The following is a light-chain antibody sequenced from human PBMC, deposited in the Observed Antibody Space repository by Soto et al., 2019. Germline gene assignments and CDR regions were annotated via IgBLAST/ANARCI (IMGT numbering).Light chain of an antibody. J-gene: IGKJ3*01. CDR2: AAS. CDR3: QQSYTALFT. V-gene: IGKV1-39*01. CDR1: QSISNY. Sequence: DIQMTQSPSSLSASVGDRVTITCRASQSISNYLNWYQQKPGKAPKLRIYAASSLQSGVPSRFSGSASGTYCTLTISSLQPEDFATYSYQQSYTALFTFGPGTNVDIK.